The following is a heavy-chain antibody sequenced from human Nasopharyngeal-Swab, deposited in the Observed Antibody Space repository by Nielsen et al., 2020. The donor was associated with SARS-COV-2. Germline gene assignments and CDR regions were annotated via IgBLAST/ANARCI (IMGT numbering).Heavy chain of an antibody. Sequence: WIRQPPGKGLEWIGEIYHSGSTNYNPSLKSRVTISVDKSKNQFSLKLNSVTAADTAVYYCARGSSDYVPYFDYWGQGTLVTVSS. V-gene: IGHV4-4*02. D-gene: IGHD4-17*01. CDR3: ARGSSDYVPYFDY. CDR2: IYHSGST. J-gene: IGHJ4*02.